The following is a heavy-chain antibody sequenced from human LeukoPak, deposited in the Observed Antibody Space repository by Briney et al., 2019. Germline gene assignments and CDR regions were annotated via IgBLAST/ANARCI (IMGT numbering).Heavy chain of an antibody. D-gene: IGHD5-24*01. CDR2: ISYDGSNK. Sequence: GRSLRLSCAASGFTFSSYAMHWVRQAPGKGLEWVAVISYDGSNKYYADSVKGRFTISRDNSKNTLYLQMNSLRAEDTAVYHCARSAWDGNSFDYWGQGTLVTVSS. J-gene: IGHJ4*02. V-gene: IGHV3-30*14. CDR3: ARSAWDGNSFDY. CDR1: GFTFSSYA.